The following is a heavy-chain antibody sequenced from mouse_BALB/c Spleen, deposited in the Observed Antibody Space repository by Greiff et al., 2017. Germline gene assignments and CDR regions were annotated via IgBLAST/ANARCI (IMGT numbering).Heavy chain of an antibody. CDR3: ARDPTGPFSY. J-gene: IGHJ3*01. CDR1: GFSLIDYG. CDR2: IWTGGST. D-gene: IGHD4-1*01. Sequence: VQLQQSGPGLVAPSQSLSITCTVSGFSLIDYGVHWVRQFPGKGLEWLGVIWTGGSTNYNSALMSRLNINKDNSKSQIFLKMNSPQTDDTAMYYCARDPTGPFSYWGQGTLVTVSA. V-gene: IGHV2-9*02.